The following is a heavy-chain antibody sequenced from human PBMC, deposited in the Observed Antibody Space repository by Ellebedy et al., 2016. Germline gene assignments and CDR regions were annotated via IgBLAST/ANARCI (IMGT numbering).Heavy chain of an antibody. CDR1: RFTFSSYS. CDR3: ARVSRYDILTSYYTRFDY. V-gene: IGHV3-48*04. D-gene: IGHD3-9*01. CDR2: ISRSGDTI. J-gene: IGHJ4*02. Sequence: GESLKISXAASRFTFSSYSMNWVRQAPGKGLEWVSYISRSGDTIFYADSVKGRFTISRDNAKNSLYLQMNSLRAEDTAVYYCARVSRYDILTSYYTRFDYWGQGTLVTVSS.